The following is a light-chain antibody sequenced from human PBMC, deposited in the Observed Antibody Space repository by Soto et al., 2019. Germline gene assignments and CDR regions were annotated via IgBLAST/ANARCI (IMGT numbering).Light chain of an antibody. J-gene: IGKJ1*01. Sequence: EIVLTQSPGTLSLSPGERATLSCRASQSVSSNYLAWYQQRPGQAPRLLIYDASTRATGVPARFSGSGSGTEFTLTISSLQSEDFAVYYCQQYSNWPPGTFGQGTKVDIK. V-gene: IGKV3D-15*01. CDR3: QQYSNWPPGT. CDR1: QSVSSN. CDR2: DAS.